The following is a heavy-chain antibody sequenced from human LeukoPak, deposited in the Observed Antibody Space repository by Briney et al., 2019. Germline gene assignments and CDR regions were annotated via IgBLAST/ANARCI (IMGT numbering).Heavy chain of an antibody. CDR1: GFTFITYW. D-gene: IGHD4-17*01. Sequence: GGSLRLSCAASGFTFITYWISWVRKAQGKGLEWGANIKQDGSEKYYVDSVKGRFTISRDNSKNTLYLQMNSLRAEDTAVYYCALEHYGDYGYLDYWGQGTLVTVSS. J-gene: IGHJ4*02. CDR2: IKQDGSEK. V-gene: IGHV3-7*01. CDR3: ALEHYGDYGYLDY.